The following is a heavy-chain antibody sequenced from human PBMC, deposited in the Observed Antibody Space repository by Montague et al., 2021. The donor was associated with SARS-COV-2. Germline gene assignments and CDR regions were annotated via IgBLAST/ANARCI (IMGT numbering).Heavy chain of an antibody. D-gene: IGHD4-17*01. J-gene: IGHJ4*02. Sequence: PALVKPTQTLTLTCSFSGFSLRTSGVGVGWTRQPPGKALEWLAVIYWDXDNRYSPSLKSRLTITKDTSKNQVVLTMTNMDPVDTATYYCVHSYADYLFDYWGQGTLVSVSS. CDR2: IYWDXDN. CDR1: GFSLRTSGVG. V-gene: IGHV2-5*02. CDR3: VHSYADYLFDY.